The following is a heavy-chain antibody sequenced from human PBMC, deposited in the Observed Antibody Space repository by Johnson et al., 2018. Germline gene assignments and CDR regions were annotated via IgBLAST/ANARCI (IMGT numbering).Heavy chain of an antibody. CDR3: ARWGGVLRFLEWSSSMDV. Sequence: QVQLQQWGAGLLKPSETLSLTCAVYGGSFSGYYWSWIRQPPGKGLEWIGEISHSGSPNYNPSLKRRVTISVDTSKNQFSLKLSSVTAAETAVYYCARWGGVLRFLEWSSSMDVWGQGTTVTVSS. D-gene: IGHD3-3*01. V-gene: IGHV4-34*01. J-gene: IGHJ6*02. CDR1: GGSFSGYY. CDR2: ISHSGSP.